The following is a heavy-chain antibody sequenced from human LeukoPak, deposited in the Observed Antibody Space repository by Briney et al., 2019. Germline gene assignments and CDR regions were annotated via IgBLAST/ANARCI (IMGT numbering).Heavy chain of an antibody. CDR2: IYSGGST. J-gene: IGHJ4*02. V-gene: IGHV3-23*03. D-gene: IGHD1-26*01. Sequence: GGSLRLSCAASGFTFSSYAMSWVRQAPGKGLEWVSVIYSGGSTYYADSVKGRFTISRDNSKNTLYLQMNSLRAEDTAVYYCAKGLSADKSSFDYWGQGTLVTVSS. CDR3: AKGLSADKSSFDY. CDR1: GFTFSSYA.